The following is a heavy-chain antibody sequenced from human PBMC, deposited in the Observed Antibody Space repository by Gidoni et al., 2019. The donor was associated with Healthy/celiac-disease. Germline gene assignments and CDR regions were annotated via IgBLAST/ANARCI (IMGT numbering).Heavy chain of an antibody. CDR1: GSSISSGGYY. D-gene: IGHD3-3*01. CDR3: AREPVRFLEWSKYGMDV. J-gene: IGHJ6*02. CDR2: ISYSGST. V-gene: IGHV4-31*03. Sequence: QVQLQESGPGLVKPSQTLSLTCTVSGSSISSGGYYWSWIRQHPGKGLAWLGYISYSGSTYYNPSLKSRVTISVDTSKNQFSLKLSSVTAADTAVYYCAREPVRFLEWSKYGMDVWGQGTTVTVSS.